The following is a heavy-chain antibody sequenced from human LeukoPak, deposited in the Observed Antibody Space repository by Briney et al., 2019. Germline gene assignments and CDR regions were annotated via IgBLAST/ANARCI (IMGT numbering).Heavy chain of an antibody. J-gene: IGHJ3*02. V-gene: IGHV4-61*02. Sequence: SETLSLTCTVSGGSISSGSYYWSWIRQPAGKGLEWIGRIYTSGSTNYNPSLKSRVTISVDTSKNQFSLKLSSVTAADTAVYYCAREATYPEHAFDIWGQGTMVTVSS. CDR2: IYTSGST. D-gene: IGHD2-2*01. CDR3: AREATYPEHAFDI. CDR1: GGSISSGSYY.